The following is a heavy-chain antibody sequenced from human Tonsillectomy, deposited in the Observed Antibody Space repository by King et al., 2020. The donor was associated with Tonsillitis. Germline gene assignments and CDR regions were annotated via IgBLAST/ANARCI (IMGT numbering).Heavy chain of an antibody. D-gene: IGHD5-18*01. Sequence: VQLVESGGGLTQPGGSLRLSCAASGLSVTSDFMAWFRQAPGKGLEWVAVISYDGSNGYYADSVKGRFTISRDNSKNTLYLQMNSLRAEDTAVYYCARDGYSYGHPIDYWGQGTLVTVSS. V-gene: IGHV3-30*01. J-gene: IGHJ4*02. CDR3: ARDGYSYGHPIDY. CDR2: ISYDGSNG. CDR1: GLSVTSDF.